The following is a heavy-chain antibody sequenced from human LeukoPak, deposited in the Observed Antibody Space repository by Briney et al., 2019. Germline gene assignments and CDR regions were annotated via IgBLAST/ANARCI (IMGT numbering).Heavy chain of an antibody. CDR3: ATDREYYYGMDV. V-gene: IGHV1-24*01. CDR2: FDPEDGET. CDR1: GYTFTSYY. J-gene: IGHJ6*02. Sequence: ASVKVSCKASGYTFTSYYMHWVRQAPGKGLEWMGGFDPEDGETIYAQKFQGRVTMTEDTSTDTAYMELSSLRSEDTAVYYCATDREYYYGMDVWGQGTTVTVSS.